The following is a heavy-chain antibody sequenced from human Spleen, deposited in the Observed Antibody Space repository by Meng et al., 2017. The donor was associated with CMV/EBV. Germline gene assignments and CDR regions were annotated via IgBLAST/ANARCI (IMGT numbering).Heavy chain of an antibody. Sequence: FTSYYMHWVRQAPGQGLEWMGIINPSGGSTSYAQKFQGRVTMTRDTSASTVYMELSSLRSEDTAVYYCARAGIPTYYYDSSGCPEDYWGQGTLVTVSS. CDR1: FTSYY. J-gene: IGHJ4*02. V-gene: IGHV1-46*01. CDR3: ARAGIPTYYYDSSGCPEDY. D-gene: IGHD3-22*01. CDR2: INPSGGST.